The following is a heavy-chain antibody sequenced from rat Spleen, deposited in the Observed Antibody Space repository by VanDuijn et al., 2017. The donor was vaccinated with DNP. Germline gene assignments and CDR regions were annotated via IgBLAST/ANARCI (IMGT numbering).Heavy chain of an antibody. D-gene: IGHD4-3*01. V-gene: IGHV5-22*01. CDR3: VRWNSGHFDY. Sequence: EVKLVESGGGLVQSGRSLKLSCAASGFTFSDYYMAWVRQAPTKGLEWVAYIYYDGGSTSYGDSVKGRFTISRDNTKSTLYLQMNGLRSEDMATYYCVRWNSGHFDYWGQGVMVTVSS. CDR2: IYYDGGST. J-gene: IGHJ2*01. CDR1: GFTFSDYY.